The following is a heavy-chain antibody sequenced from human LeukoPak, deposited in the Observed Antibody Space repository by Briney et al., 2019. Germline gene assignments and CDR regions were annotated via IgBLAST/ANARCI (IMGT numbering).Heavy chain of an antibody. J-gene: IGHJ4*02. CDR3: AKDRGYDTGEFDY. V-gene: IGHV3-30*18. D-gene: IGHD5-12*01. CDR1: GFTFSSYG. CDR2: ISYYGSNK. Sequence: PGGSLRLSCAASGFTFSSYGMHWVRQAPGKGLEWVAVISYYGSNKYYADSVKGRFTISRDNSKNTLYLQMNSLRAEDTAVYYCAKDRGYDTGEFDYWGQGTLVTVSS.